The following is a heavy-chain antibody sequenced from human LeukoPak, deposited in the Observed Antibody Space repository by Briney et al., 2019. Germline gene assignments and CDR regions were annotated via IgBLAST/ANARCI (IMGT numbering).Heavy chain of an antibody. CDR3: ARDRWDYYDSSGYTYYYYYYMDV. V-gene: IGHV1-46*01. Sequence: ASVKDSCKASGYTFTSYYMHWVRQAPGQGLEWMGIINPSGGSTSYAQKFQGRVTMTRDTSTSTVYMELSSLRSEDTAVYYCARDRWDYYDSSGYTYYYYYYMDVWGKGTTVTISS. CDR2: INPSGGST. CDR1: GYTFTSYY. D-gene: IGHD3-22*01. J-gene: IGHJ6*03.